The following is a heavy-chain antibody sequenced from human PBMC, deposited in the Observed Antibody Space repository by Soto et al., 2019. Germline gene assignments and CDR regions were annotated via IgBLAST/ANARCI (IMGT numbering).Heavy chain of an antibody. CDR1: GGSISSSNW. CDR3: ARDGGDGSGSYFPGAYYYGMDV. D-gene: IGHD3-10*01. V-gene: IGHV4-4*02. Sequence: PSETLSLTCAVSGGSISSSNWWSWVRQPPGKGLEWIGEIYHSGSTNYNPSLKSRVTISVDKSKNQFSLKLSSVTAADTAVYYCARDGGDGSGSYFPGAYYYGMDVWGQGTTVT. J-gene: IGHJ6*02. CDR2: IYHSGST.